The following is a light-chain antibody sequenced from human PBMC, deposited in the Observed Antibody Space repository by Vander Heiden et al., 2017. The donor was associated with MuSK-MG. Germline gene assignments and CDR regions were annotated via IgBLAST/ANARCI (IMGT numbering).Light chain of an antibody. J-gene: IGKJ5*01. CDR1: QSVSSY. V-gene: IGKV3-11*01. CDR3: QQRSNWPPIT. Sequence: EIVLTQSPATLSLSPGERATLFCRASQSVSSYLAWYQQKPGQAPRLLIYDASNRATGIPARFSGSGSGTDFTRTISSLEPEDFAVYYCQQRSNWPPITFGQGTRLEIK. CDR2: DAS.